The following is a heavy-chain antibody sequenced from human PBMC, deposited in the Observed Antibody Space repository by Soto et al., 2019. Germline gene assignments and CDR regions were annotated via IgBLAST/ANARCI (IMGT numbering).Heavy chain of an antibody. D-gene: IGHD5-18*01. CDR1: GYTFTSCG. CDR3: ATIRERSYGLNYFDY. V-gene: IGHV1-18*01. Sequence: GASVKVSCKASGYTFTSCGISWVRQAPGQGLEWMGWISAYNGNTNYAQKLQGRVTMTTDTSTSTAYMELRSLRSDDTAVYYCATIRERSYGLNYFDYWGQGTLVTVSS. CDR2: ISAYNGNT. J-gene: IGHJ4*02.